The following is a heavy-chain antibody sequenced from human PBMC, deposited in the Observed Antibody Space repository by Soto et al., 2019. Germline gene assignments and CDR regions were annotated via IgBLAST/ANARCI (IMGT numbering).Heavy chain of an antibody. CDR1: GFTFTNYG. Sequence: WGSLRLSCAASGFTFTNYGLSWFRQAPGKGLDWVATVSGDASNTHYADSVKGRFTISRDNSKSILFLQMKSLRVEDTAIYYCARDVRASGEMFDYWGQGTQVTVSS. CDR2: VSGDASNT. J-gene: IGHJ4*02. V-gene: IGHV3-23*01. CDR3: ARDVRASGEMFDY. D-gene: IGHD4-17*01.